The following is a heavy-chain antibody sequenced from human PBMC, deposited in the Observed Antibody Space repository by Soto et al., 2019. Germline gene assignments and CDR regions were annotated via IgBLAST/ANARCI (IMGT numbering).Heavy chain of an antibody. CDR3: AKDRFYSSGWYEAHYGMDV. CDR2: ISGNSGSI. D-gene: IGHD6-19*01. Sequence: SLRLSCAASGFTFDDYAMHWVRQAPGKGLEWVSGISGNSGSIYYADSVKGRFTISRDNSKNTLYLQMNSLRAEDTAVYYCAKDRFYSSGWYEAHYGMDVWGQGTTVTVSS. J-gene: IGHJ6*02. CDR1: GFTFDDYA. V-gene: IGHV3-9*01.